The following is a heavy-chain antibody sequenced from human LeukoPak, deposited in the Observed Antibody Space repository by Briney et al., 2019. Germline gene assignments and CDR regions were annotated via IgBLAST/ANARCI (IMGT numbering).Heavy chain of an antibody. Sequence: QSGGSLRLSCAASGFTFSSYGMNWVRQAPGKGLEWVSYISSSSSTIYYADSVKGRFTISRDNAKNSLYLQMNSLRAEDTAVYYCAKDRRYSGYDSGGDYWGQGTLVTVSS. J-gene: IGHJ4*02. CDR2: ISSSSSTI. CDR1: GFTFSSYG. CDR3: AKDRRYSGYDSGGDY. D-gene: IGHD5-12*01. V-gene: IGHV3-48*01.